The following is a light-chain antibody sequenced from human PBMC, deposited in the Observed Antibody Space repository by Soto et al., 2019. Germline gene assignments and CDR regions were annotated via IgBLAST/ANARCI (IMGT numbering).Light chain of an antibody. CDR1: QSISKY. Sequence: DIQMTQSPPSLSASVGDRVTITCRASQSISKYLNWYQQKPGKAPKLLIYAASTLQSGVPSSFSGSDSGTNFPPTISSLQPEDFATYYCKQSYSAPPTFGQGPKVKIK. V-gene: IGKV1-39*01. CDR3: KQSYSAPPT. J-gene: IGKJ1*01. CDR2: AAS.